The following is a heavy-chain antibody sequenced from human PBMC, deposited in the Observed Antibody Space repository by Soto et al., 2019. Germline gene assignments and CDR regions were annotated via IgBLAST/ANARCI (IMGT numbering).Heavy chain of an antibody. J-gene: IGHJ4*02. CDR3: ARGLFNYYGSGSYAYDY. D-gene: IGHD3-10*01. Sequence: PSETLSLTCSVSGGSINNNYYYWGWVRQPPGKGLEWIGSVSFTGTTYYSPSLKSRVTTSIDTSRNQFSLKLTSVTAADTAVYYCARGLFNYYGSGSYAYDYWGQGTLVTVSS. CDR2: VSFTGTT. CDR1: GGSINNNYYY. V-gene: IGHV4-39*01.